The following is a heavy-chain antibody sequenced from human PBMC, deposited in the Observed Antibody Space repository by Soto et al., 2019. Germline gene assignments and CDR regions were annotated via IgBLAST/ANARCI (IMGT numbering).Heavy chain of an antibody. D-gene: IGHD1-26*01. J-gene: IGHJ4*02. CDR2: ISYDGSNK. CDR3: AKSGSYLYYFDY. Sequence: GGSLRLSCAASGFTFSSYAMHWVRQAPGKGLEWVAVISYDGSNKYYADSVKGRFTISRDNSKNTLYLQMNSLRAEDTAVYYCAKSGSYLYYFDYWGQGTLVTVSS. CDR1: GFTFSSYA. V-gene: IGHV3-30*04.